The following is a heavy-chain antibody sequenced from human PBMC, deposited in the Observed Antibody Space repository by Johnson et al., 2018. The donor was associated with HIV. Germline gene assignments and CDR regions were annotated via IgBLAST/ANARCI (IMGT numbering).Heavy chain of an antibody. D-gene: IGHD6-25*01. CDR2: ISYDGSNE. CDR1: GFTFSSYP. V-gene: IGHV3-30*04. CDR3: AKGGIDAFDI. J-gene: IGHJ3*02. Sequence: QVQLVESGGGVVQPGRSLRLSCAASGFTFSSYPMHWVRQAPGKGLEWVAVISYDGSNEYYADSVKGRFTISRDNSKNTVYLEMNSLRAEDTAVYYCAKGGIDAFDIWGQATMVTVSS.